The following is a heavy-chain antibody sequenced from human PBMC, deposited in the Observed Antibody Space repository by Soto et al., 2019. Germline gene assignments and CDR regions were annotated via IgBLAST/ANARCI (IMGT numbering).Heavy chain of an antibody. J-gene: IGHJ4*02. CDR2: IYYSGST. CDR1: GGSISSYY. CDR3: ARGRGESYIDY. Sequence: SETLSLTCTVSGGSISSYYWSWIRQPPGKGLEWIGYIYYSGSTNYNPSLKSRVTISVDTSKNQFSLKLSSVTAADTAVYYCARGRGESYIDYWGQGTLVTVSS. D-gene: IGHD4-17*01. V-gene: IGHV4-59*01.